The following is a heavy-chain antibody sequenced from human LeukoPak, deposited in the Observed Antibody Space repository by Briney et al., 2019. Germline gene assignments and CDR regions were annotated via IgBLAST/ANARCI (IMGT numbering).Heavy chain of an antibody. V-gene: IGHV3-11*01. CDR1: GFTFSDYY. CDR3: ASILVGANAFDI. D-gene: IGHD1-26*01. CDR2: ISSSGSTI. Sequence: GGSLRLSCAASGFTFSDYYMSWIRQAPGKGLEWVSYISSSGSTIYYADSVKGRFTISRHNSKNTLYLQMNSLRAEDTAVYYCASILVGANAFDIWGQGTMVTVSS. J-gene: IGHJ3*02.